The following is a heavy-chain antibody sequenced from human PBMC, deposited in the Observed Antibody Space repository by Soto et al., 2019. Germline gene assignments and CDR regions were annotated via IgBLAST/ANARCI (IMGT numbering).Heavy chain of an antibody. Sequence: SETLSLTCTVSGGSISSYYWSWIRQPPGKGLEWIGYIYYSGSTNYNPSLKSRVTISVDTSKNQFSLKLSSLTAADTAGYYCARLSRYSSGCSGTRCRAQPDYWGQGTLVTVSS. CDR3: ARLSRYSSGCSGTRCRAQPDY. J-gene: IGHJ4*02. V-gene: IGHV4-59*08. CDR2: IYYSGST. CDR1: GGSISSYY. D-gene: IGHD6-19*01.